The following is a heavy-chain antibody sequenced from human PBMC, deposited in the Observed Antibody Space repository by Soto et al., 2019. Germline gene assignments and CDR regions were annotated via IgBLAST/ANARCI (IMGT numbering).Heavy chain of an antibody. CDR3: VRLTSRRAAGSNGRSNYRDT. CDR2: VFFMGNT. V-gene: IGHV4-39*01. D-gene: IGHD4-4*01. CDR1: GGPVTSGSSY. J-gene: IGHJ4*02. Sequence: PSETLSLTCSVCGGPVTSGSSYWGWVRQSPGKGLEWIGDVFFMGNTWYNADLKARLTISVDTSNDQFSLRLSSVTAADTAFYFFVRLTSRRAAGSNGRSNYRDTWGRRTLVAVCS.